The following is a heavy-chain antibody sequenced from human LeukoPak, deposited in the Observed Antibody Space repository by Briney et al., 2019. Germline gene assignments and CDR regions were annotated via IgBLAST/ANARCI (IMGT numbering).Heavy chain of an antibody. CDR2: IIPIFGTA. J-gene: IGHJ4*02. CDR3: ARARPIDPYDYVWGS. Sequence: ASVKVSCKASGGTCSSYAISWVRQAPGQGLEWVGGIIPIFGTANDAQKFQGRVTITTDESTSTAYMELSTLRSEDTAVYYCARARPIDPYDYVWGSWGQGTLVTVSS. D-gene: IGHD3-16*01. V-gene: IGHV1-69*05. CDR1: GGTCSSYA.